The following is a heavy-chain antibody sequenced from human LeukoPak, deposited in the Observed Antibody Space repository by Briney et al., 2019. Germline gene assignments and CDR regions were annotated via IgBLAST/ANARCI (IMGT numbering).Heavy chain of an antibody. D-gene: IGHD3-22*01. CDR2: IRYDGSNK. Sequence: GGSLRLSCAASGFTFSSYGMHWVRQAPGKGLEWVAFIRYDGSNKYYADSVKGRFTISRDNSKNTLYLQMNSLRAEDTAVYYCAKDGDYYDSSGYPDYWGQRTLVTVSS. CDR1: GFTFSSYG. CDR3: AKDGDYYDSSGYPDY. V-gene: IGHV3-30*02. J-gene: IGHJ4*02.